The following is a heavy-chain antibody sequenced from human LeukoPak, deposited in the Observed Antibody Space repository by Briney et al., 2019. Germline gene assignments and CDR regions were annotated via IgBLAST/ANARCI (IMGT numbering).Heavy chain of an antibody. CDR1: GGSFSGYY. CDR2: INHSGST. J-gene: IGHJ5*02. V-gene: IGHV4-34*01. CDR3: ARGGPHNWFDP. Sequence: PSETLSLTCAVYGGSFSGYYWSWTRQPPGKGLEWIGEINHSGSTNYNPSLKSRVTISVDTSKNQFSLQLNSVTPEDTAVYYCARGGPHNWFDPWGQGTLVTVSS.